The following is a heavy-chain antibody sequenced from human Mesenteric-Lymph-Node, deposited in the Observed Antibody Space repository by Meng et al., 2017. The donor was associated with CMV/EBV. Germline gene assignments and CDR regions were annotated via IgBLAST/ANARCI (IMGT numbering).Heavy chain of an antibody. D-gene: IGHD3-9*01. J-gene: IGHJ6*02. Sequence: GGSLRLSCTVSGFTFSAFNMNWVRQAPGKGLEWVSSISHSGNLVFYADSLKGRFTISRDNAKNSLYLQMHSLRADDTAVYYCARDLSLYYDILTGYTNYYYYGMDVWGQGTTVTVSS. V-gene: IGHV3-21*01. CDR2: ISHSGNLV. CDR1: GFTFSAFN. CDR3: ARDLSLYYDILTGYTNYYYYGMDV.